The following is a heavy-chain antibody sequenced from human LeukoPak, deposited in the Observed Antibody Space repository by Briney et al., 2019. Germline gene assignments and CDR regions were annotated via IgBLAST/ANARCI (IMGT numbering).Heavy chain of an antibody. CDR1: GFTFTSSA. CDR2: IVVGSGNT. V-gene: IGHV1-58*01. J-gene: IGHJ4*02. Sequence: GTSVKVSCKASGFTFTSSAVQWVRQARRQRLEWIGWIVVGSGNTNYAQKFQERVTITRDMSTSTAYMELSSLRSEDTAVYYCAAETVPVDTAMGDYWGQGTLVTVSS. D-gene: IGHD5-18*01. CDR3: AAETVPVDTAMGDY.